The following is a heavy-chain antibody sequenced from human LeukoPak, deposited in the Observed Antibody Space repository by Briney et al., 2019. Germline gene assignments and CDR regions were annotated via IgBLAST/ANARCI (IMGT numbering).Heavy chain of an antibody. D-gene: IGHD6-25*01. CDR1: GYTFISYG. CDR3: ARVYSSVQGGNWFDP. J-gene: IGHJ5*02. CDR2: ISAYNGNT. Sequence: ASVKVSCKASGYTFISYGISWVRQAPGQGLEWMGWISAYNGNTNYAQKLQGRVTMTTDTSTSTAYMELRSLRSDDTAVYYGARVYSSVQGGNWFDPWGQGTLVTVSS. V-gene: IGHV1-18*01.